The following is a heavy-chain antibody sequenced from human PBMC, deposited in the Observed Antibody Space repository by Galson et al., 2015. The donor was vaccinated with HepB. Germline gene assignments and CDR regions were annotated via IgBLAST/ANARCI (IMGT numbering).Heavy chain of an antibody. J-gene: IGHJ4*02. CDR1: GFTFSGYA. Sequence: SLRLSCAASGFTFSGYAMSWVRQAPGKGLEWVSVISGSGGHTYYADSVEGRFTISRDNSKNTLYLQMSSLRAEDTAVYYCAIGGGYNYGYFGYWGQGTLVTVSS. CDR2: ISGSGGHT. D-gene: IGHD5-18*01. CDR3: AIGGGYNYGYFGY. V-gene: IGHV3-23*01.